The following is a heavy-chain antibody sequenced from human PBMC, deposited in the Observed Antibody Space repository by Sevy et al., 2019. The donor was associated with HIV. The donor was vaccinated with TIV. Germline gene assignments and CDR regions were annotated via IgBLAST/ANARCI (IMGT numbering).Heavy chain of an antibody. CDR3: AREGSP. J-gene: IGHJ5*02. Sequence: GGSLRLSCAASGFTFSSYAMHWVRQAPGKGLEWVAVISYDGSNKYYADSVKGRFTISRDNSKNMLYLQMNSLRAEDTAVYYCAREGSPWGQGTLVTVSS. V-gene: IGHV3-30*04. CDR1: GFTFSSYA. CDR2: ISYDGSNK.